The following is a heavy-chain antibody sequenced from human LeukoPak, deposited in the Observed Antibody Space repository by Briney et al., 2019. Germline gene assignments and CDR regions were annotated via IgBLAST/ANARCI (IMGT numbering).Heavy chain of an antibody. CDR2: IYTSGST. CDR3: ASPRRKGGFDP. V-gene: IGHV4-4*07. CDR1: GGSISSYY. Sequence: SETLSLTCTVSGGSISSYYWSWIRQPAGKGLEWIGRIYTSGSTNYNPSLKSRVTISVDTSKNQFSLKLSSVTAADTAVYYCASPRRKGGFDPWGQGTLVTVSS. J-gene: IGHJ5*02. D-gene: IGHD1-14*01.